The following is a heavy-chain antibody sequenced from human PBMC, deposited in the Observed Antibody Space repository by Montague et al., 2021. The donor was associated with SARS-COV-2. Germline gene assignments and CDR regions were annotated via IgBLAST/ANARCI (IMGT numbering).Heavy chain of an antibody. CDR2: IYYSGST. CDR3: ARQGRDGYNTYYFDY. J-gene: IGHJ4*02. CDR1: GGSISSSSYY. Sequence: SETLSLTCTVSGGSISSSSYYWGWIRQPPGKGLEWIGSIYYSGSTYYNPSLKSRVTISVDTSKNQFSLKLSSVTAADTAVYYCARQGRDGYNTYYFDYWGQGTLVAGSS. D-gene: IGHD5-24*01. V-gene: IGHV4-39*01.